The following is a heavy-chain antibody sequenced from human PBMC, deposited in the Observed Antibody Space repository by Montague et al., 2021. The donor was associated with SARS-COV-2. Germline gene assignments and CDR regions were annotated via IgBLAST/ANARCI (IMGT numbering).Heavy chain of an antibody. J-gene: IGHJ5*02. D-gene: IGHD3-10*01. CDR3: ARVRSSAWFDP. Sequence: TLSLTCTVSGGSISSGGYYWSWIRQHPGKGLEWIGYIYYSGSTYYTPSLKSRVTISVDTSKNQFSLKLSSVTAADTAVYYCARVRSSAWFDPWGQGTLVTVSS. CDR2: IYYSGST. CDR1: GGSISSGGYY. V-gene: IGHV4-31*03.